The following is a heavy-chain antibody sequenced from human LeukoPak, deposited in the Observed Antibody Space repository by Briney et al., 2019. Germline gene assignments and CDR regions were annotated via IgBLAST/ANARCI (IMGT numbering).Heavy chain of an antibody. J-gene: IGHJ4*02. D-gene: IGHD3-10*01. V-gene: IGHV4-38-2*02. CDR2: IYHSGST. CDR3: ARAKYNGSGSYYID. Sequence: PSETLSLTCTVSGYSISSGYYWGWIRQPPGKGLEWIGSIYHSGSTYYNPSLKSRVTISVDTSKNQFSLKLSSVTAADTAVYYCARAKYNGSGSYYIDWGQGTLVTVSS. CDR1: GYSISSGYY.